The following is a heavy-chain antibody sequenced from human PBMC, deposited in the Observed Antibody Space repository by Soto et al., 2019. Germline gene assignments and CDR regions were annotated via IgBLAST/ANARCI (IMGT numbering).Heavy chain of an antibody. J-gene: IGHJ4*02. CDR1: GFTVSSNY. D-gene: IGHD3-16*01. CDR2: VYIGGNT. V-gene: IGHV3-66*01. Sequence: GGSLRLSCAASGFTVSSNYMSWVRQAPGKGLEWVSVVYIGGNTYYAESVEDRFTISRDNFQNMLYLQMNSLRAEDTAVYYWAGSVGGGFDYWGQGTLVTVSS. CDR3: AGSVGGGFDY.